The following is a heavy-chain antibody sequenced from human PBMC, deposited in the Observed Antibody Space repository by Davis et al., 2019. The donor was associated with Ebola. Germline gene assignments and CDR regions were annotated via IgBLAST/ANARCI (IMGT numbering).Heavy chain of an antibody. CDR2: IIPVFRTA. CDR1: GDTLTSYA. V-gene: IGHV1-69*13. CDR3: AVDCGGGCSQPHDYEI. Sequence: SVKVSCKAVGDTLTSYAMTWVRQAPGQGLEWLGGIIPVFRTANYAQKFQGRVTITADESTRTAYMELNGLRSEDTAVYYCAVDCGGGCSQPHDYEIWGQGTMVTVSS. J-gene: IGHJ3*02. D-gene: IGHD2-21*02.